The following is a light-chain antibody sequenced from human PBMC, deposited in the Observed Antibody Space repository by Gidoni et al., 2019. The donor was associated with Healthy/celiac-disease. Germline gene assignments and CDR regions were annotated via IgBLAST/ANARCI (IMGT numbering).Light chain of an antibody. CDR3: QQLNSYPLT. Sequence: DIQLTQSPSFLSASVGDRVTITCWASQGISSYLAWYQQKPGQAPKLLIYAASTLQSGVPSRFSGSGSGTEFTLTISSLQPEDFATYYCQQLNSYPLTFGGGTKVEIK. CDR2: AAS. J-gene: IGKJ4*01. V-gene: IGKV1-9*01. CDR1: QGISSY.